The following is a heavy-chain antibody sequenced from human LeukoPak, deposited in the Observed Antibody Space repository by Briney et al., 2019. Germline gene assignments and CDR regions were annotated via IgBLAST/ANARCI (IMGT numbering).Heavy chain of an antibody. CDR3: AGTPWIQLWPQVDY. CDR1: GGSISSSTYY. Sequence: KSSETLSLTCTVSGGSISSSTYYWGWIRQPPGKGLEWIGSIYYSGSTYYNPSLKSRVTISVDTSKNQFSLKLSSVTAADTAVYYCAGTPWIQLWPQVDYWGQGTLVTVSS. D-gene: IGHD5-18*01. J-gene: IGHJ4*02. V-gene: IGHV4-39*01. CDR2: IYYSGST.